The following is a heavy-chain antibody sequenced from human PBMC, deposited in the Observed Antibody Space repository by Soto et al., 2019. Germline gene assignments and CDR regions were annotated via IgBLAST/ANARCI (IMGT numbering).Heavy chain of an antibody. CDR3: AREGNDGDFWSGAY. J-gene: IGHJ4*02. Sequence: GGSLRLSCAASGFTFSSYSMNWVRQAPGKGLEWVSYISSSSSTIYYADSVKGRFTISRDNAKNSLYLQMNSLRAEDTAVYYCAREGNDGDFWSGAYWGQGTLVTVSS. CDR1: GFTFSSYS. V-gene: IGHV3-48*01. CDR2: ISSSSSTI. D-gene: IGHD3-3*01.